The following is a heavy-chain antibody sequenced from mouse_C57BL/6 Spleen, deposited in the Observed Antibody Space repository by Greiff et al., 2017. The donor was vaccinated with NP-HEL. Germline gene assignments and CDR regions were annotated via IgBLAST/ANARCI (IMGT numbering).Heavy chain of an antibody. V-gene: IGHV5-4*01. CDR3: ARYYDGGFDY. Sequence: EVQVVESGGGLVKPGGSLKLSCAASGFTFSSYAMSWVRQTPEKRLEWVATISDGGSYTYYPDNVKGRFTISRDNAKNNLYLQMSHLKSEDTAMYYCARYYDGGFDYWGQGTTLTVSS. CDR2: ISDGGSYT. J-gene: IGHJ2*01. D-gene: IGHD1-1*01. CDR1: GFTFSSYA.